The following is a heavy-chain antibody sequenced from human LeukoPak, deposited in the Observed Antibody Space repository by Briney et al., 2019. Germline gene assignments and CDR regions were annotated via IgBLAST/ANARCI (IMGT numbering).Heavy chain of an antibody. Sequence: SVKVSCKASGGTFSSYAISWVRQAPGQGLEWMGRIIPIFGTANYAQKFQGRVTITTDEPTSTAYMELSSLRSEDTAVYYCAITYCGGDCYSGGNWFDPWGQGTLVTVSS. CDR3: AITYCGGDCYSGGNWFDP. V-gene: IGHV1-69*05. D-gene: IGHD2-21*02. CDR2: IIPIFGTA. J-gene: IGHJ5*02. CDR1: GGTFSSYA.